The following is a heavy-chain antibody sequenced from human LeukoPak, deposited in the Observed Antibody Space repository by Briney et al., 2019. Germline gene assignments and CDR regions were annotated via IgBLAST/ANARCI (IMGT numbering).Heavy chain of an antibody. CDR1: GGSISSYY. D-gene: IGHD1-7*01. CDR3: ARSGHTASSYNWNYAPGY. J-gene: IGHJ4*02. V-gene: IGHV4-59*01. CDR2: IYYSGST. Sequence: SETLSLTCTVSGGSISSYYWSWIRQPPGKGLEWIGYIYYSGSTNYNPSLKSRVTISVDTSKNQFSLKLSSVTAADTAVYYCARSGHTASSYNWNYAPGYWGQGTLVTVSS.